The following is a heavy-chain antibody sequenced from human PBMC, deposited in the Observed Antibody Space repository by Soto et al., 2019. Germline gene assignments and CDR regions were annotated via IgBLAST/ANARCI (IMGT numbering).Heavy chain of an antibody. Sequence: QVQLQESGPGLVKPSENLSLTYAVSGDSISSYYCMWIRQPPGKGLDSIGYLYYGRSANYNPSLKSRVTLSVDTSTNQCSLTLSSMTAADTAVYYCALRSMSVVPEYWGQGTLVTVSS. J-gene: IGHJ4*02. CDR2: LYYGRSA. D-gene: IGHD3-22*01. V-gene: IGHV4-59*01. CDR1: GDSISSYY. CDR3: ALRSMSVVPEY.